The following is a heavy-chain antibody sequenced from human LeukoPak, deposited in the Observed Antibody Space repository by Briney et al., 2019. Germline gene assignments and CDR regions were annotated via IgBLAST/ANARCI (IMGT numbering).Heavy chain of an antibody. CDR2: ISWNSGSI. CDR1: GFTFDDYA. CDR3: AKSRGWYYYYGMDV. D-gene: IGHD2-15*01. V-gene: IGHV3-9*01. J-gene: IGHJ6*02. Sequence: ESGGGLVQPGRSLRLSCAASGFTFDDYAMHWVRQAPGKGLEWVSGISWNSGSIGYADSVKGRFTISRDNAKNSLYLQMNSLRAEDTALYYCAKSRGWYYYYGMDVWGQGTTVTVSS.